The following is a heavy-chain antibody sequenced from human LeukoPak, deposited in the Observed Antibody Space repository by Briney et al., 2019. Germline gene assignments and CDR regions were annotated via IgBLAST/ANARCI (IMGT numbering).Heavy chain of an antibody. D-gene: IGHD2-2*01. Sequence: GASVKVSCKVFGYTLTELSMHWVRRAPGKGLEWMGGCDPEDGETIYAQKFQGRVTMTRDTSLSTAYMELSRLRSDDTAVYYCARRPINCIITNCYVDYWGQGTLVTVSS. CDR3: ARRPINCIITNCYVDY. J-gene: IGHJ4*02. V-gene: IGHV1-24*01. CDR2: CDPEDGET. CDR1: GYTLTELS.